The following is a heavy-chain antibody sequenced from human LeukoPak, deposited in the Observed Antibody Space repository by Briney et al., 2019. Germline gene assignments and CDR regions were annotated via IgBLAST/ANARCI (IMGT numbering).Heavy chain of an antibody. CDR3: AGATAPFSYYYYMDV. CDR1: GFAFSSYA. V-gene: IGHV3-23*01. D-gene: IGHD1-26*01. Sequence: SGGSLRLSCAASGFAFSSYAMSWVRQAPGKGLEWVSGISGSGGSTYYADSVKGRFTISRDNSKNTLFLQMNSLRAEDTAVYCCAGATAPFSYYYYMDVWGKGTTVTVSS. J-gene: IGHJ6*03. CDR2: ISGSGGST.